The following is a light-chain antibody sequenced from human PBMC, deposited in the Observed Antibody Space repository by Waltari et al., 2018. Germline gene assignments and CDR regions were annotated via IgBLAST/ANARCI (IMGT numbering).Light chain of an antibody. CDR1: ASNIGNKF. J-gene: IGLJ3*02. CDR3: AAWDDSLNGRWV. CDR2: RSD. Sequence: QSVLTQPPSASGTPGQGVTISCSGGASNIGNKFVNWYQQVPGKAPKLLIYRSDRRPAGVPDRFSGSKSGTSASLAISGLQSEDEADYYCAAWDDSLNGRWVFGGGTKVTVL. V-gene: IGLV1-44*01.